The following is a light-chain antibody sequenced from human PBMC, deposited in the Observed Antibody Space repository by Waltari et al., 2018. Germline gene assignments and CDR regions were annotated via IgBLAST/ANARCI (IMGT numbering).Light chain of an antibody. CDR2: WAS. CDR1: QSVLYNSNNKNY. CDR3: QQYYTTPFT. V-gene: IGKV4-1*01. Sequence: DIVMTQSPDSLALSLGDRATINCKSSQSVLYNSNNKNYLAWYQQKPGQPPKLLIYWASTRESGVPDRFSGSGSGTDFTLTVSSLQAEDVAVYYCQQYYTTPFTFGPGTKVDI. J-gene: IGKJ3*01.